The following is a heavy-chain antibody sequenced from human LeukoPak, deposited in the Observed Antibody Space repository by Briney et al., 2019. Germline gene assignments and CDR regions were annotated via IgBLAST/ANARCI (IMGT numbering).Heavy chain of an antibody. CDR3: ARQYCSSTSCYHTPYYFDY. V-gene: IGHV4-39*01. J-gene: IGHJ4*02. CDR2: IYYSGST. D-gene: IGHD2-2*01. Sequence: SQTLSLTCTVSGGSISSSSYYWGWIRQPPGKGLEWIGSIYYSGSTYYNPSLKSRVTISVDTSKNQFSLKLSSVTAADTAVYYCARQYCSSTSCYHTPYYFDYWGQGTLVTVSS. CDR1: GGSISSSSYY.